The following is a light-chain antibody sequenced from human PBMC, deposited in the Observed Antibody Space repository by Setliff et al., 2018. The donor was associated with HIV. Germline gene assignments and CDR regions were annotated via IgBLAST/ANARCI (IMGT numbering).Light chain of an antibody. CDR3: GTWDSSLSAGV. J-gene: IGLJ2*01. V-gene: IGLV1-51*01. CDR1: SSNIGNNY. CDR2: DNN. Sequence: TQPPSVSAAPGQKVTISCSGSSSNIGNNYVSWYQQLPGTAPKLLIYDNNKRPSKIPNRFSGSKSGTSATLGITGLQTGDEADYYCGTWDSSLSAGVFGGGTKVTVL.